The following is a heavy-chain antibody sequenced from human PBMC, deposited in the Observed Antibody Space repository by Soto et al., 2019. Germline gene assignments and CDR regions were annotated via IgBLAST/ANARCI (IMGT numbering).Heavy chain of an antibody. V-gene: IGHV3-33*08. Sequence: PGGSLRLSCAASGLTFSSYAMSWVRQAPGKGLEWVAVIWYGGSNKYYADSVKGRFTISRDNSKNTLYLQMNSLRAEDTAVYYCASLDDYSNSWYYYGMDVWGQGTTVTVSS. CDR1: GLTFSSYA. J-gene: IGHJ6*02. D-gene: IGHD4-4*01. CDR2: IWYGGSNK. CDR3: ASLDDYSNSWYYYGMDV.